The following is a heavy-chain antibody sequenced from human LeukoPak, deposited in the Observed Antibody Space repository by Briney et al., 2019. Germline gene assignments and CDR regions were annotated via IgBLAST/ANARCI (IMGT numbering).Heavy chain of an antibody. V-gene: IGHV1-18*01. J-gene: IGHJ4*02. CDR3: ARVRSGYSSY. D-gene: IGHD3-22*01. CDR1: GVTFSSYA. Sequence: ASVKFSCKASGVTFSSYAISWVRQAPGQGLEWMGWISAYNGNTNYAQKLQGRVTMTTDTSTSTAYMELRSLRSDDTAVYYCARVRSGYSSYWGQGTLVTVSS. CDR2: ISAYNGNT.